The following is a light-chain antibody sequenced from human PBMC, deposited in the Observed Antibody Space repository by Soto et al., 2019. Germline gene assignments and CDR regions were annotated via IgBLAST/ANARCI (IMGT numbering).Light chain of an antibody. Sequence: QSVLTQPASVSGSPGQSITISCTGTSSDIGYYNYVSWYQHHPGKAPKLLIYGVTNRPSGISYRFSGSKSGNTASLTISGLQAEDEADYYCSSYASSSTLVFGAGTKLTVL. V-gene: IGLV2-14*01. CDR2: GVT. CDR1: SSDIGYYNY. CDR3: SSYASSSTLV. J-gene: IGLJ1*01.